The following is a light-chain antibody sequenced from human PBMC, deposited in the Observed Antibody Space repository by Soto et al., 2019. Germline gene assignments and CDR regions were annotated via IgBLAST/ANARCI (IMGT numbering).Light chain of an antibody. CDR2: EVS. V-gene: IGLV2-14*01. J-gene: IGLJ1*01. CDR1: SSDVGGYNY. Sequence: AVSGSPGQSITISCTGTSSDVGGYNYVSWYQQHPGKAPKLMIYEVSNRPSGVSNRFSGAKSGNTASLTISGLQAEDEADYYCSSYTTSSTLFGTGTKVTVL. CDR3: SSYTTSSTL.